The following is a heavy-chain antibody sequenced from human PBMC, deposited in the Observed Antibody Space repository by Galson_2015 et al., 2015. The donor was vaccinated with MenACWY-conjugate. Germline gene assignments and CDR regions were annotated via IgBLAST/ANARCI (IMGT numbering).Heavy chain of an antibody. D-gene: IGHD6-19*01. J-gene: IGHJ4*02. CDR2: IYSGSST. Sequence: LRLSCAASGFTVSNNYMSWVRQAPGRGLEWISIIYSGSSTYYADSVKGRFTISRDNSKNTLYLQMNSLRAEDTAVYYCARVVVVAGTHDYFDYWGQGTLVTVSS. CDR1: GFTVSNNY. V-gene: IGHV3-66*01. CDR3: ARVVVVAGTHDYFDY.